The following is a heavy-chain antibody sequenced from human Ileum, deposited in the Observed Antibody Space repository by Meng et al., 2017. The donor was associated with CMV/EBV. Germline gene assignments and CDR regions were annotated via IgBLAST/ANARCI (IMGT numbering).Heavy chain of an antibody. CDR1: GSTFSSYA. Sequence: GESLKTPCAASGSTFSSYAMHWVRQAPSKGLEWVAVISYDGSNKYYADSVKGRFTITRDNSKNTLYLQMNSLRAEDTAVDYCAGGRGYTAMAIWGQGTLVTVSS. CDR3: AGGRGYTAMAI. CDR2: ISYDGSNK. V-gene: IGHV3-30*04. J-gene: IGHJ4*02. D-gene: IGHD5-18*01.